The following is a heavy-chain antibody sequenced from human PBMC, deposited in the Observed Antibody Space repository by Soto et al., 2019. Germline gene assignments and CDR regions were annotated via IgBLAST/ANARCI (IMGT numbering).Heavy chain of an antibody. CDR2: ICYSGST. CDR3: ARRGSSSWYGY. Sequence: QLQLQESGPGLVKPSETLSLTCTVSGGSISSSSYYWGWIRQPPGKGLEWIGSICYSGSTFYNPSLQSRVTISVDTSKNQFSLKLSSVTAADTAVYYCARRGSSSWYGYWGQGTLVTVSS. D-gene: IGHD6-13*01. CDR1: GGSISSSSYY. V-gene: IGHV4-39*01. J-gene: IGHJ4*02.